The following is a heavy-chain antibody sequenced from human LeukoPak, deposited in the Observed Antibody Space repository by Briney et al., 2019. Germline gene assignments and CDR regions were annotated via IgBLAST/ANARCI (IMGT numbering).Heavy chain of an antibody. J-gene: IGHJ6*03. V-gene: IGHV4-34*01. Sequence: SETLSLTCAVYGGSFSGYYWSWVPHPPGKGLEWSGEINHSGSTNYTPSLKSRVTISVDTSKNLFSLKLSSVTGADTAVYYCARRVTDTYYYYYYIDVWGKGTTVTVSS. D-gene: IGHD2-21*02. CDR3: ARRVTDTYYYYYYIDV. CDR1: GGSFSGYY. CDR2: INHSGST.